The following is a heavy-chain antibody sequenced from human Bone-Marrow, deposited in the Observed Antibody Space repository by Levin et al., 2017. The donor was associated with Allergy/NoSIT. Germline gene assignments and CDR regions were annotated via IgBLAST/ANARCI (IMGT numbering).Heavy chain of an antibody. CDR3: ARAYSGYDYYFDY. CDR1: GFTFSDYY. V-gene: IGHV3-11*01. Sequence: GESLKISCAASGFTFSDYYMSWIRQAPGKGLEWVSYISSSGSTIYYADSVKGRFTISRDNAKNSLYLQMNSLRAEDTAVYYCARAYSGYDYYFDYWGQGTLVTVSS. J-gene: IGHJ4*02. D-gene: IGHD5-12*01. CDR2: ISSSGSTI.